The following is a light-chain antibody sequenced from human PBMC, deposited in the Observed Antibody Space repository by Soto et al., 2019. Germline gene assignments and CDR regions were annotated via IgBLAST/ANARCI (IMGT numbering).Light chain of an antibody. V-gene: IGLV2-14*01. CDR2: DVS. CDR1: SSDVGGYNY. CDR3: SSYTSSSTLVV. Sequence: QSVLTQPASVSGSPGQSITISCTGTSSDVGGYNYVSWYQQHPGKAPKLMIYDVSNRPSEVSNRFSGSKSGNTASLTISGLQAEDEADYYYSSYTSSSTLVVFGGGTKLTVL. J-gene: IGLJ2*01.